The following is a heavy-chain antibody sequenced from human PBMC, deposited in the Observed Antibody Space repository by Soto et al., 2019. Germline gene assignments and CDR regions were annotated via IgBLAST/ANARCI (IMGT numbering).Heavy chain of an antibody. Sequence: EVQLVESGGGLVKPGGSLRLSCTASGFTFSGAWMSWVRQAPGKGLEWVGRIRSKIDGETTDYVAPVKGXXXXXXXXSXXXXXXXXXXXXXXXXXXYYCXXQRTVFXEVLLAWGQGTLVTV. D-gene: IGHD3-3*01. CDR3: XXQRTVFXEVLLA. CDR1: GFTFSGAW. CDR2: IRSKIDGETT. J-gene: IGHJ5*02. V-gene: IGHV3-15*01.